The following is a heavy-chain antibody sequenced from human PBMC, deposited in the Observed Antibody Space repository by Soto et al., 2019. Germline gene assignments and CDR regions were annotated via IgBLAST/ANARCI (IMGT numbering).Heavy chain of an antibody. D-gene: IGHD2-15*01. V-gene: IGHV3-23*01. CDR3: ANDFYCGGGSCYHINYYMDV. CDR1: GFTFSSYA. Sequence: EAQLLESGGGLVQPGGPLRLSCAASGFTFSSYAMSWVRQAPGKGLEWVSAISGSGGSTYYADSVKGRFTISRDNSKNTLYLKMNSLRAEDTAVYYCANDFYCGGGSCYHINYYMDVWGNGTTVTVS. J-gene: IGHJ6*03. CDR2: ISGSGGST.